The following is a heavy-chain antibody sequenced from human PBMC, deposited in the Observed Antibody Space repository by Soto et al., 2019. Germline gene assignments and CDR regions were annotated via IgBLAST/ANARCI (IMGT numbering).Heavy chain of an antibody. CDR3: ANDDHDYGDYYHYYYYYCMDV. D-gene: IGHD4-17*01. Sequence: GGSLRLSCAASGFTSSSYAMSWVRQAPGKGLEWVSAISGSGGSTYYADSVKGRFTISRDNSKNTLYLQMNSLRAEDTAVYYCANDDHDYGDYYHYYYYYCMDVWGQGTTVTVSS. J-gene: IGHJ6*02. CDR2: ISGSGGST. CDR1: GFTSSSYA. V-gene: IGHV3-23*01.